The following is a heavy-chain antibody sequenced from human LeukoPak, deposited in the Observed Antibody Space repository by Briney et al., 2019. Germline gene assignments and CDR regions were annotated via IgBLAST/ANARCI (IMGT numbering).Heavy chain of an antibody. CDR2: IYHSGST. CDR1: GGSISSGGYY. V-gene: IGHV4-30-2*01. J-gene: IGHJ5*02. Sequence: SQTLSLTCTVSGGSISSGGYYWSWIRQPPGKGLEWIGYIYHSGSTYYNPSLKSQVTISVDRSKNQFSLKLSSVTAADTAVYYCARMSSSWSRGWFDPWGQGTLVTVSS. CDR3: ARMSSSWSRGWFDP. D-gene: IGHD6-13*01.